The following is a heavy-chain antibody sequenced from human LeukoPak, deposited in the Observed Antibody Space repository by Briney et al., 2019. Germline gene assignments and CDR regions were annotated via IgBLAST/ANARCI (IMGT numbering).Heavy chain of an antibody. J-gene: IGHJ3*01. V-gene: IGHV3-33*01. CDR2: IWYDGSNK. Sequence: PGGSLRLSCAASGFTFSSYGMHWVRQAPGKGLEWVAVIWYDGSNKYYADSVKGRFTISRDNSKNTLYLQMNSLRAEDTAVYYCARDRFMVRGVMVGTFDLWGQGTMVTVSS. CDR3: ARDRFMVRGVMVGTFDL. D-gene: IGHD3-10*01. CDR1: GFTFSSYG.